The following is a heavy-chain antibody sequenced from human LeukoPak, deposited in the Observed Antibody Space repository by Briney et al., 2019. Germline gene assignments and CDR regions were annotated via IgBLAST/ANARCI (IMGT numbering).Heavy chain of an antibody. J-gene: IGHJ4*02. CDR3: ARGGITRSAPFDY. D-gene: IGHD1-14*01. CDR1: GYHYILYG. V-gene: IGHV5-51*01. Sequence: GESLKLSCKGSGYHYILYGIGWVRQMPGKGLEWMGIIYPGDSETRYSPSFQDQATISADKSISTAYLQWSSLKASDTTMYYCARGGITRSAPFDYWGQGALVTVSS. CDR2: IYPGDSET.